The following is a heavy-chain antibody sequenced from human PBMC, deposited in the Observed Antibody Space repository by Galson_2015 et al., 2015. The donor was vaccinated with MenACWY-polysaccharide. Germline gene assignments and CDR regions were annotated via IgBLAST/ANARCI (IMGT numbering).Heavy chain of an antibody. CDR3: ARALGGITVDD. Sequence: SLRLSCAASGFNFNNHGMHWVRQAPGKGLEWVALIWYDGSKEYYAGSVKGRFTISKDNSKNTVYLQMNSLRAEDTAVYYCARALGGITVDDWGQGTLVAVSS. CDR1: GFNFNNHG. CDR2: IWYDGSKE. J-gene: IGHJ4*02. V-gene: IGHV3-33*01. D-gene: IGHD3-16*01.